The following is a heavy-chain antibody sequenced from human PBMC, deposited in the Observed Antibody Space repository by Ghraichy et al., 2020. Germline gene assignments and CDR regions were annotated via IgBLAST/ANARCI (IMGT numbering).Heavy chain of an antibody. CDR1: GFTFSSYA. CDR3: AKKENGLTGYYPDY. J-gene: IGHJ4*02. V-gene: IGHV3-23*01. Sequence: GESLNISCAASGFTFSSYAMSWVRQAPGKGLEWVSAISGSGGSTYYADSVKGRFTISRDNSKNTLYLQMNSLRAEDTAVYYCAKKENGLTGYYPDYWGQGTLVTVSS. D-gene: IGHD3-9*01. CDR2: ISGSGGST.